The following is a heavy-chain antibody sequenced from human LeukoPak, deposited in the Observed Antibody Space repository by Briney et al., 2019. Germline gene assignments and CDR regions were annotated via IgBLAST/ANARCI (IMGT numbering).Heavy chain of an antibody. CDR1: GGTFSSYA. D-gene: IGHD3-3*01. V-gene: IGHV1-69*05. J-gene: IGHJ3*02. CDR3: AREGGITVFGVAQPGGAFDI. CDR2: IIPIFGKA. Sequence: ASVKVSCKASGGTFSSYAITWVRQAPGQGLEWMGGIIPIFGKAKYAQKVQGRVTMSTDESTSTAYMELSSLRSEDTAVYYCAREGGITVFGVAQPGGAFDIWGQGTMVTVSS.